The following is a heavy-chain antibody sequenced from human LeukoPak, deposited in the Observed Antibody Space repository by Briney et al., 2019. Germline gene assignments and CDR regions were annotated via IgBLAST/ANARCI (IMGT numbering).Heavy chain of an antibody. D-gene: IGHD6-19*01. Sequence: GGSLRLSCEASGFTFSAYAMTWVRQAPGKGLEWVSSIGSDNKPHYSESVKGRFAISRDNAKNSLYLQMNSLRAEDTAVYYCARPGGYSSGWYYFDYWGQGTLVTVSS. CDR2: IGSDNKP. J-gene: IGHJ4*02. V-gene: IGHV3-69-1*01. CDR1: GFTFSAYA. CDR3: ARPGGYSSGWYYFDY.